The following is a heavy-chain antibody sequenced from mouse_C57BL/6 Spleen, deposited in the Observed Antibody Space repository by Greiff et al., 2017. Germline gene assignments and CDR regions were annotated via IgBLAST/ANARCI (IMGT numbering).Heavy chain of an antibody. J-gene: IGHJ4*01. CDR1: GYTFTNYC. CDR3: ARWIYDGYYYAMDY. Sequence: QVQLKESGAELVRPWTSVKMSCKASGYTFTNYCIGWAQQRPGHGFEWIGDIYPGGGYTYYNEKLKGKATLTADKSSSTAYMKFRSLKSEDSASYDCARWIYDGYYYAMDYWGQGTSVTVSS. D-gene: IGHD2-3*01. CDR2: IYPGGGYT. V-gene: IGHV1-63*01.